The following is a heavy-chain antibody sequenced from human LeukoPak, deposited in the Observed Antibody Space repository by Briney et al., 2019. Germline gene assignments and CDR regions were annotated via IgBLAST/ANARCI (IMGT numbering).Heavy chain of an antibody. CDR1: GFTFNSYA. CDR3: AKRGGYEAMAAFDY. Sequence: GRSLRLSCASSGFTFNSYAMSWVRQAPGKGLEWVSAISPGGSDTYYADAVRGRFTISRDNSKKTLSLQMRSLRAEDSAVYYCAKRGGYEAMAAFDYWGQGTLVTVSS. V-gene: IGHV3-23*01. CDR2: ISPGGSDT. D-gene: IGHD5-18*01. J-gene: IGHJ4*02.